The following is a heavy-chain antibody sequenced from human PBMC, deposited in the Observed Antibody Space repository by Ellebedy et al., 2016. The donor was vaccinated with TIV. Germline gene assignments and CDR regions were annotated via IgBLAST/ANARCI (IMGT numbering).Heavy chain of an antibody. J-gene: IGHJ4*02. CDR1: GFTVTGSP. D-gene: IGHD5-24*01. CDR3: TTGVYGTISATWRDH. CDR2: IKSTRDGGTA. Sequence: GESLKISCAASGFTVTGSPMNWVRQAPGKGLEWVGRIKSTRDGGTADYAAPVKGRFTIPRDDSKNTLYLQMNSLKTEDTAVYYCTTGVYGTISATWRDHWGQGTLVTVSS. V-gene: IGHV3-15*01.